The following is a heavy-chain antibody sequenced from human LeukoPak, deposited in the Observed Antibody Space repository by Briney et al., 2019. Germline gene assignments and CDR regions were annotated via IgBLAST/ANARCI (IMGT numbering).Heavy chain of an antibody. CDR2: IKQDGSEK. D-gene: IGHD3-22*01. Sequence: GGSLRLSCAASGFTFSSYWMSWVRQAPGKGLEWVANIKQDGSEKYYVDSVKGRFTISRDNAKNSLYLQMNSLRAEDTAVYYCARDLVDGYYDSSGYPPHWGQGTLVTVSS. V-gene: IGHV3-7*01. J-gene: IGHJ4*02. CDR3: ARDLVDGYYDSSGYPPH. CDR1: GFTFSSYW.